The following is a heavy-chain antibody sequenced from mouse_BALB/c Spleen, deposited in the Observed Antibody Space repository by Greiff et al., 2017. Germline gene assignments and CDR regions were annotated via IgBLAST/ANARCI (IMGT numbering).Heavy chain of an antibody. Sequence: EVKLVESGGGLVKPGGSLKLSCAASGFTFSDYYMYWVRQTPEKRLEWVATISDGGSYTYYPDSVKGRFTISRDNAKNNLYLQMSSLKSEDTSMYYCASHYYENAMDYWGQRTSVTVSS. CDR1: GFTFSDYY. J-gene: IGHJ4*01. CDR3: ASHYYENAMDY. D-gene: IGHD1-2*01. CDR2: ISDGGSYT. V-gene: IGHV5-4*02.